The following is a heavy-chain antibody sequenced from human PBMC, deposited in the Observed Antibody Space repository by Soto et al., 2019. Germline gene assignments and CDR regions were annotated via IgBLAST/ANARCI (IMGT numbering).Heavy chain of an antibody. Sequence: SGPTLVNPTQTLTLTCTFSGFSLSTSGMCVSWIRQPPGKALEWLARIDWDDDKYYSTSLKTRLTISKDTSENQVVLTMTNMDPVDTATYYCARMDRTKDAYDIWGQGTMVTVSS. J-gene: IGHJ3*02. CDR2: IDWDDDK. V-gene: IGHV2-70*11. CDR1: GFSLSTSGMC. CDR3: ARMDRTKDAYDI.